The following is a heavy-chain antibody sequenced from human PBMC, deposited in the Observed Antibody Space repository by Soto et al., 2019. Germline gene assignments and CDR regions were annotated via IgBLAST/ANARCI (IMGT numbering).Heavy chain of an antibody. J-gene: IGHJ4*02. CDR1: GGSISSYY. Sequence: QVQLQESGPGLVKPSETLSLTCTVSGGSISSYYWSWIRQPPGKGLEWIGYIYYSGSTNYNPSLKSRVTISVDTSKNQFSLTLISVTAAETAVYCCASRHGGTFDYWGQGTLVTVSS. V-gene: IGHV4-59*08. D-gene: IGHD2-15*01. CDR3: ASRHGGTFDY. CDR2: IYYSGST.